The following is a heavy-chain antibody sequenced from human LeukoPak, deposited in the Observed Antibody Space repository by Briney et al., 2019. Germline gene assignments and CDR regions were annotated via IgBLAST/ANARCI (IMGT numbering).Heavy chain of an antibody. CDR3: ARAASSWSFDY. Sequence: GASVKVSCKASGYTFTDYYIHWVRQPPGQGLEWMGWINPNSGATNYAQKFQGRVTMTKDTSISTGYMELSRLRSDDTAVYYCARAASSWSFDYWGQGTLVTVSS. CDR2: INPNSGAT. V-gene: IGHV1-2*02. D-gene: IGHD6-13*01. J-gene: IGHJ4*02. CDR1: GYTFTDYY.